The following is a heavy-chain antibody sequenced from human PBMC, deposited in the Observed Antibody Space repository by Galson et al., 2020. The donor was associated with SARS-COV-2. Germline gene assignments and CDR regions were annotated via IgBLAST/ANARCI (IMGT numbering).Heavy chain of an antibody. CDR3: ARETRMVRGVSNFHYGMDV. V-gene: IGHV4-30-4*01. D-gene: IGHD3-10*01. Sequence: ASETLSLTCTVSGGSISSGDYYWSWIRQPPGKGLEWIRYIYYSGSTYYNPSLKSRVTISVDTSKNQFPLKLSSVTAADTAVYYCARETRMVRGVSNFHYGMDVWGQGTTVTVSS. CDR2: IYYSGST. J-gene: IGHJ6*02. CDR1: GGSISSGDYY.